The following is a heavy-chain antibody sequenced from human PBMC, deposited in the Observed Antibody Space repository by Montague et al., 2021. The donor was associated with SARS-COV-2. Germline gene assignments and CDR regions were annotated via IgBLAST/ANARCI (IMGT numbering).Heavy chain of an antibody. D-gene: IGHD2-21*02. V-gene: IGHV5-10-1*01. Sequence: QSGAEVKKSGESLRISCRGSGYDFTRYWISWVRQMPGKGLEWIGRINPADSQTNYSPSFQGQVTISVDKSITTAYLQWSSLKPSDTAIYYCARSQHCGSDCYFAXWGQGSLVTVSS. CDR2: INPADSQT. CDR1: GYDFTRYW. CDR3: ARSQHCGSDCYFAX. J-gene: IGHJ4*02.